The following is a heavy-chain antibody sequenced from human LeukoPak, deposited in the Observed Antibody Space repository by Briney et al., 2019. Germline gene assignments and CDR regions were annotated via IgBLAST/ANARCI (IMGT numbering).Heavy chain of an antibody. D-gene: IGHD2-2*01. CDR3: AIWGGTETIGTIWYGPLDH. CDR1: GFTFGKYI. V-gene: IGHV3-23*01. J-gene: IGHJ5*02. CDR2: IGGGDDIT. Sequence: GGSLRLSCTASGFTFGKYIMTWVRQAPGNGLEWVSSIGGGDDITFYADSVKGRFRISRDDSKNTVLLQINSLRVEDTAVYYCAIWGGTETIGTIWYGPLDHWGQGTQVTVSS.